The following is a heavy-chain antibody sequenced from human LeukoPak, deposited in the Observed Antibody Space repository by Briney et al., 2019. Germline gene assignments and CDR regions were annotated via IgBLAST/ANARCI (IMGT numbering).Heavy chain of an antibody. CDR2: INPSGGST. Sequence: ASVKVSCKASGYTFTSYGISWVRQAPGQGLEWMGIINPSGGSTSYAQKFQGRVTMTRDTSTSTVYMELSSLRSEDTAVYYCASPADRSNWNYVLNYWGRGTLVTVSS. CDR3: ASPADRSNWNYVLNY. V-gene: IGHV1-46*01. CDR1: GYTFTSYG. J-gene: IGHJ4*02. D-gene: IGHD1-7*01.